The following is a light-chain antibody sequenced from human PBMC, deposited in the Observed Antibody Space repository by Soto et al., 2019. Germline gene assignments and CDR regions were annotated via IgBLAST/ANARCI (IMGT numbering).Light chain of an antibody. CDR3: QQYYGSPPRT. CDR1: QSVLYSSNNKNY. CDR2: WAS. Sequence: DIVMTQSPDSLAVSLGERATINCKSSQSVLYSSNNKNYLAWYQQKPGRPPKLLISWASTRESGVPDRFSGSGSWTDFTLTISSLQAEDVAVYYCQQYYGSPPRTFGQGTKVEIK. J-gene: IGKJ1*01. V-gene: IGKV4-1*01.